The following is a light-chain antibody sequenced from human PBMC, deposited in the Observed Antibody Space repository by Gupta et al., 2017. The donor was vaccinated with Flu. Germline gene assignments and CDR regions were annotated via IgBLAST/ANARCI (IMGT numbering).Light chain of an antibody. Sequence: MQMTPSASSMSASVGDTVTISCQASQEITYFLNWYQEKPGKAPRLLIYDASNSEPGVPSRFSGSGSGTDFTFSISSLQPEDVAKYYCQQYYYLPLTFGEGTRVEIK. V-gene: IGKV1-33*01. J-gene: IGKJ5*01. CDR1: QEITYF. CDR3: QQYYYLPLT. CDR2: DAS.